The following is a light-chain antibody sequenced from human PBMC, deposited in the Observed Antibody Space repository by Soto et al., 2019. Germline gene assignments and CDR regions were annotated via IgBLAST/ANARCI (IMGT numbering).Light chain of an antibody. CDR1: QSVGTY. V-gene: IGKV3-11*01. CDR2: DSS. Sequence: EIVLTQSPATLSLSPGARATLSCRARQSVGTYLAWYQHNPGQAPRLLIYDSSNRATGIPARFSGSGSGTDFTLTISSPEPEDFAFYYCQQRYNWPNTFGQGTKLEIK. J-gene: IGKJ2*01. CDR3: QQRYNWPNT.